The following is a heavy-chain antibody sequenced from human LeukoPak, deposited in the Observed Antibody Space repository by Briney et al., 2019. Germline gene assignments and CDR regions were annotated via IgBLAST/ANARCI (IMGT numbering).Heavy chain of an antibody. D-gene: IGHD4-23*01. CDR2: ISNSGGST. V-gene: IGHV3-23*01. J-gene: IGHJ4*02. CDR3: AKDQYGGNPQYYFDY. Sequence: PGGSLRLSCAASGFTFSSYAMNWVRQAPGKGLEWVSAISNSGGSTYYAGSVKGRFTISRDNPKNTLYLQMNSLRDEDTAVYYCAKDQYGGNPQYYFDYWGQGTLVTVSS. CDR1: GFTFSSYA.